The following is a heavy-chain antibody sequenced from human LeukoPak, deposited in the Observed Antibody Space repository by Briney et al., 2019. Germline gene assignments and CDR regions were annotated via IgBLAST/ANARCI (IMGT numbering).Heavy chain of an antibody. J-gene: IGHJ4*02. CDR2: INSDGSST. CDR3: ARDRYGDYYFDY. CDR1: GFTFSSYW. V-gene: IGHV3-74*01. Sequence: GGSLRLSCAASGFTFSSYWMHWVRQAPRKGLVWVSRINSDGSSTSYADSVKGRFTISRDNAKNTLYLQMNSLRAEDTAVYYCARDRYGDYYFDYWGQGTLVTVSS. D-gene: IGHD4-17*01.